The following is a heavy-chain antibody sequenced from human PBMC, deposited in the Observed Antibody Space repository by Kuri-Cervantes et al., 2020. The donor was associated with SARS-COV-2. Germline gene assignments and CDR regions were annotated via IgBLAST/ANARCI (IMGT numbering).Heavy chain of an antibody. V-gene: IGHV1-3*01. J-gene: IGHJ5*02. D-gene: IGHD3-9*01. CDR1: GYTFTSYA. Sequence: ASVKVSCKASGYTFTSYAMHWVRQAPGQRLEWMGWINAGNGNTKYSQKFQSRVTITRDTSASTAYMELSSLRSEDTAVYYCARDYDILTGYYPNWFDPWGQGTLVTVSS. CDR2: INAGNGNT. CDR3: ARDYDILTGYYPNWFDP.